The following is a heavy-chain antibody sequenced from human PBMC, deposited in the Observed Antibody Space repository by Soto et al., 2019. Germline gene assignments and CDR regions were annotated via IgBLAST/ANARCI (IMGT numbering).Heavy chain of an antibody. CDR2: ISSSSSYT. D-gene: IGHD3-22*01. Sequence: GGSLRLSCAASGFTFSDYYMSWIRQAPGKGLEWVSYISSSSSYTNYADSVKGRFTISRDKAKNSLYLQMNSLRAEDTAVYYCARDVMSQHYYDSSGYWGNFDYWGQGTLVTVSS. J-gene: IGHJ4*02. CDR3: ARDVMSQHYYDSSGYWGNFDY. CDR1: GFTFSDYY. V-gene: IGHV3-11*06.